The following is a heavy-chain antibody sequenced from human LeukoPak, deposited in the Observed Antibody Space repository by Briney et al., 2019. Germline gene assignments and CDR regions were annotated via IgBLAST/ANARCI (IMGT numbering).Heavy chain of an antibody. D-gene: IGHD4-11*01. Sequence: GGSLRLSCAASGFTFSSYAMSWVRQAPGKGLEWVSGISGSGDNTYYADSVKGRFTISRDNSKNTLYLQMNSLRAEDTAVYYCAKVGYSNFPTYFDYWGQGTLVTVSS. CDR1: GFTFSSYA. J-gene: IGHJ4*02. CDR2: ISGSGDNT. V-gene: IGHV3-23*01. CDR3: AKVGYSNFPTYFDY.